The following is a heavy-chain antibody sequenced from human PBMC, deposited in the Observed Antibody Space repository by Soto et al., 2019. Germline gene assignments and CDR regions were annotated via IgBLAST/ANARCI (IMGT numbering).Heavy chain of an antibody. CDR1: GYTFTSYG. D-gene: IGHD3-3*01. CDR2: ISAYEGNT. Sequence: ASVKVSCKAFGYTFTSYGIIWVRQAPGQGLEWMGWISAYEGNTNYAQKLQGRVTMTTDTSTSTAYMELRSLRSDDTAVYYCARGYYDFWSGYYARRKNDAFDIWGQGTMVTVSS. CDR3: ARGYYDFWSGYYARRKNDAFDI. J-gene: IGHJ3*02. V-gene: IGHV1-18*04.